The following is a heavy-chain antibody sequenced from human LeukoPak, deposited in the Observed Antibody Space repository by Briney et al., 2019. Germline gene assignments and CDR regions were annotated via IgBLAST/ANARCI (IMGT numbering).Heavy chain of an antibody. Sequence: GGSLRLSCAASGFTFSSYGIHWVRQAPGKGLEWVAVISYDGSNKHYADSVKGRFTISRDNAKNSLYLQMNSLRAEDTALYHCARGDSGSYYVYFDLWGRGTLVTVSS. D-gene: IGHD1-26*01. CDR2: ISYDGSNK. CDR1: GFTFSSYG. CDR3: ARGDSGSYYVYFDL. J-gene: IGHJ2*01. V-gene: IGHV3-30*03.